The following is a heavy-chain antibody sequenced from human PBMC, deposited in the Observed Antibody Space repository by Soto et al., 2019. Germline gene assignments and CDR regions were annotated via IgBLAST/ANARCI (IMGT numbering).Heavy chain of an antibody. CDR1: GFTFSSYA. CDR3: AKDPPPYYYYDSSGYEETLDY. CDR2: ISGSGGST. Sequence: GGSLRLSCAASGFTFSSYAMSWVRQAPGKGLEWVSAISGSGGSTYYADSVKGRFTISRDNSKNTLYLQMKSLRAEDTAVYYCAKDPPPYYYYDSSGYEETLDYWGQGTLVTVSS. V-gene: IGHV3-23*01. D-gene: IGHD3-22*01. J-gene: IGHJ4*02.